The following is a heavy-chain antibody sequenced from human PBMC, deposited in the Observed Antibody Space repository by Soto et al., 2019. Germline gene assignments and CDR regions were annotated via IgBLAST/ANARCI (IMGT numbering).Heavy chain of an antibody. CDR1: GFTFSSYS. D-gene: IGHD3-3*01. CDR2: ISSSSSYI. J-gene: IGHJ4*02. V-gene: IGHV3-21*01. CDR3: ARDRSVLRFHDY. Sequence: GGSLRLSCAASGFTFSSYSMNWVRQAPGKGLEWVSSISSSSSYIYYADSVKGRFTISRDNAKNSLYLQMNSLRAEDTAVYYCARDRSVLRFHDYWGQGTLVTVSS.